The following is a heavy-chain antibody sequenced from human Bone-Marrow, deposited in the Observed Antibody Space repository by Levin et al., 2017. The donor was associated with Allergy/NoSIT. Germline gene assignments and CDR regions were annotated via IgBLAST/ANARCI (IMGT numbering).Heavy chain of an antibody. CDR1: GYTFTSYD. V-gene: IGHV1-8*01. CDR2: MNPNSGNT. CDR3: AVIAAAGPDY. D-gene: IGHD6-13*01. Sequence: GESLKISCKASGYTFTSYDINWVRQATGQGLEWMGWMNPNSGNTGYAQKFQGRVTMTRNTSISTAYMELSSLRSEDTAVYYCAVIAAAGPDYWGQGTLVTVSS. J-gene: IGHJ4*02.